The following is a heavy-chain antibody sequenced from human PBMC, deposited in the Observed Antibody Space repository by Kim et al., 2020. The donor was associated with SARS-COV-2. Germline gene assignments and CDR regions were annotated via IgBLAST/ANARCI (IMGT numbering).Heavy chain of an antibody. V-gene: IGHV1-18*01. CDR1: GYTFTSYG. CDR2: ISAYNGNT. Sequence: ASVKVSCKASGYTFTSYGISWVRQAPGQGLEWMGWISAYNGNTNYAQKLQGRATMTTDTSTSTAYMELRSLRSDDTAVYYCARKEQWLAKNAFDIWGQGTMVTVSS. CDR3: ARKEQWLAKNAFDI. D-gene: IGHD6-19*01. J-gene: IGHJ3*02.